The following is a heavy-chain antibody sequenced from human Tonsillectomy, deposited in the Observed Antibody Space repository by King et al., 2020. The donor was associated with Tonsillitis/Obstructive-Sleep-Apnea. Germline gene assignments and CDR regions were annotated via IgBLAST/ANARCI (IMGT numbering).Heavy chain of an antibody. V-gene: IGHV7-4-1*02. CDR1: GDTFTKYA. Sequence: QLVQSGSELKKPGASVKVSCKASGDTFTKYAMNWVRQAPGQGLEWMGWINTNTGNPTYAQGFTGRFVFSLDTSVSTAYLQISSLKAEDTAVYYCARKGPAAIVDYYYDYYMDVWGKGTTVTVSS. J-gene: IGHJ6*03. CDR2: INTNTGNP. CDR3: ARKGPAAIVDYYYDYYMDV. D-gene: IGHD2-2*01.